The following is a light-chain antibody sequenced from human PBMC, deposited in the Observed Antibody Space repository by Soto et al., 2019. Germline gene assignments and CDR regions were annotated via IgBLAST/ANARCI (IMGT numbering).Light chain of an antibody. Sequence: EIVLTQSPGTLSLSPGERATLSCRASQSVSSSYLAWYQQKPGQAPRLLIYGASSMASGIPDRFSGSGSGTDFTLTISRLDPEDFAVYYCQQYGGATGTFGQGTKVEIK. CDR2: GAS. J-gene: IGKJ1*01. V-gene: IGKV3-20*01. CDR3: QQYGGATGT. CDR1: QSVSSSY.